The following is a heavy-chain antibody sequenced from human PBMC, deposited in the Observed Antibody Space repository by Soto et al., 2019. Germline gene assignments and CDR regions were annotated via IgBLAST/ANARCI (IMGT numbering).Heavy chain of an antibody. CDR2: ISGSGGST. D-gene: IGHD6-6*01. Sequence: GGSLRLSCAASGFTFSSYAMSWVRQAPGKGLEWVSAISGSGGSTYYADSVKGRFTISRDNSKNTLYLQMNSLRAEDTAVYYCAKDLLSGAARPNCYYYYGMDVWGQGTTVTVSS. CDR1: GFTFSSYA. CDR3: AKDLLSGAARPNCYYYYGMDV. V-gene: IGHV3-23*01. J-gene: IGHJ6*02.